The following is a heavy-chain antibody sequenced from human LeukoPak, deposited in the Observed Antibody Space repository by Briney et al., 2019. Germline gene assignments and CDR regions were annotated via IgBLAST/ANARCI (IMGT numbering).Heavy chain of an antibody. CDR3: ARGPLYSNYVDY. V-gene: IGHV4-4*07. J-gene: IGHJ4*02. D-gene: IGHD4-11*01. CDR1: GGSISSYY. CDR2: IYTSGST. Sequence: SETLSPTCTVSGGSISSYYWSWIRQPAGKGLEWIGRIYTSGSTNYNPSLKSRVTMSVDTSKNQFSLKLSSVTAADTAVYYCARGPLYSNYVDYWGQGTLVTVSS.